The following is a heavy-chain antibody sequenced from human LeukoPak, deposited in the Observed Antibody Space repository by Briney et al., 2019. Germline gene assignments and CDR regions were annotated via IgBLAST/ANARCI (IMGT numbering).Heavy chain of an antibody. CDR1: GFTFSNYG. CDR3: AKPLAGYSSAFDY. Sequence: GGSLRLSCAASGFTFSNYGVHWVRQAPGKGLEWVAFIRYDGSNKYYADSVKGRFTISRDNSKNTLYLQMDSLRAEDTALCYCAKPLAGYSSAFDYWGQGTLVTVSS. V-gene: IGHV3-30*02. J-gene: IGHJ4*02. CDR2: IRYDGSNK. D-gene: IGHD5-18*01.